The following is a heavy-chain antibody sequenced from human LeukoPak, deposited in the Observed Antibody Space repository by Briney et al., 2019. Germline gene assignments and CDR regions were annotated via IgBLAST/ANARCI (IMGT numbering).Heavy chain of an antibody. CDR2: IYTSGST. CDR1: GGSISSYY. V-gene: IGHV4-4*09. Sequence: SETLSPTCTVSGGSISSYYWSWIRQPPGKGLEWIGYIYTSGSTNYNPSLKSRVTISVDTSKNQFSLKLSSVTAADTAVYYCARHGGSSWSFDYWGQGTLVTVSS. D-gene: IGHD6-13*01. CDR3: ARHGGSSWSFDY. J-gene: IGHJ4*02.